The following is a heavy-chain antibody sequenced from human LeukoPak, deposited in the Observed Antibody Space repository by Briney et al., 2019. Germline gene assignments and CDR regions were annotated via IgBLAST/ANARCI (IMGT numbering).Heavy chain of an antibody. J-gene: IGHJ6*03. Sequence: PSETLSLTCAVYGGSFSDHYWSWIRQPPGKGLEWIGEINHSGSTNYNPSLKSRVTISVDTSKNQFSLKLSSVTAADTAVYYCARGPPGYCTGGSCYSYYYYYYMDVWAKGTTVTVSS. V-gene: IGHV4-34*01. CDR3: ARGPPGYCTGGSCYSYYYYYYMDV. CDR1: GGSFSDHY. D-gene: IGHD2-15*01. CDR2: INHSGST.